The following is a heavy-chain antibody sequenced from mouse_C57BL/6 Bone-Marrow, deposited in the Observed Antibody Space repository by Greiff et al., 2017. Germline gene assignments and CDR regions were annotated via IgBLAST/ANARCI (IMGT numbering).Heavy chain of an antibody. D-gene: IGHD1-1*01. CDR3: ARGTYYYDSSRFDY. V-gene: IGHV8-8*01. J-gene: IGHJ2*01. Sequence: QVQLKESGPGILQPSQTLSLTCSFSGFSLSTFGMGVGWIRQPTGKGLEWLAHIWWDDDKYYKPALKSRLTISKDTSKNQVFLKIANVDTADTATYYWARGTYYYDSSRFDYWGQGTTLTVSS. CDR1: GFSLSTFGMG. CDR2: IWWDDDK.